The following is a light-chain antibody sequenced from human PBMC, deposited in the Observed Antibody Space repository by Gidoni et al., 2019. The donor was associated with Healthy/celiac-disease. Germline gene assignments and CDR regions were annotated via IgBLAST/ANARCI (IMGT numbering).Light chain of an antibody. CDR1: QSVSSY. CDR3: QQRSNWAWT. J-gene: IGKJ1*01. CDR2: DAS. Sequence: EIVFTQSPATLSLSPGERATLSCRASQSVSSYLAWYQQKPGQAPRLRIYDASNRATGIPARFSGSGSGTDFTLTISSLEPEDFAVYYCQQRSNWAWTFGQXTKVEIK. V-gene: IGKV3-11*01.